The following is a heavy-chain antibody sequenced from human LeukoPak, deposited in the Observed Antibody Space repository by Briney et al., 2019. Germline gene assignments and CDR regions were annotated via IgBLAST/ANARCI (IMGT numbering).Heavy chain of an antibody. D-gene: IGHD4-17*01. J-gene: IGHJ4*02. Sequence: ASVTVSCKASGGTFSNYAISWVRQAPGQGLEWMGGIIPIFGTANYAQKFQGRVTITADESTSTAYMELSSLRSEDTAVYYCASLTTVTHGGDYWGQGTLVTVSS. CDR1: GGTFSNYA. CDR3: ASLTTVTHGGDY. V-gene: IGHV1-69*13. CDR2: IIPIFGTA.